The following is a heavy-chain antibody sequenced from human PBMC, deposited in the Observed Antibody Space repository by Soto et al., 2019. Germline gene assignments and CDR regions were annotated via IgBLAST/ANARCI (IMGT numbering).Heavy chain of an antibody. CDR3: AREVRGGLPGILVH. CDR1: GGSISDYIY. V-gene: IGHV4-4*07. CDR2: IYTDGTT. D-gene: IGHD2-15*01. J-gene: IGHJ1*01. Sequence: SETLSLTCTVSGGSISDYIYWSWLRQPAVKGLEWIGRIYTDGTTKYNPSLKSRVTMSLDMSWNQFSLRLTSVTAADTAMYYFAREVRGGLPGILVHWAQGSSLTV.